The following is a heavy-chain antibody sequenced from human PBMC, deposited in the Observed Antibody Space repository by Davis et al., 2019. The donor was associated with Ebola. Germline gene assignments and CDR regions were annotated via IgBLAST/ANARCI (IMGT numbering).Heavy chain of an antibody. Sequence: SETLSLTCAVFGGSFSDYYWTWFRQPPGKGLEWVGEIIHTGSTSYNPSLKSRVSISVDTSKNQFSLKLTSVTAADTAVYYCASFTFGRGGYWGQGTLVTVSS. D-gene: IGHD3-16*01. CDR1: GGSFSDYY. CDR3: ASFTFGRGGY. J-gene: IGHJ4*02. CDR2: IIHTGST. V-gene: IGHV4-34*12.